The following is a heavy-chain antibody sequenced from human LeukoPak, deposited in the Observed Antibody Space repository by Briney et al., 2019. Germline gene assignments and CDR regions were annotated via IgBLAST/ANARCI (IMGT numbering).Heavy chain of an antibody. J-gene: IGHJ6*03. CDR3: ARTYYYGSGSYYKITYYYYMDV. CDR1: GYTFTGYY. CDR2: INPNSGGT. D-gene: IGHD3-10*01. V-gene: IGHV1-2*02. Sequence: ASVKVSCKASGYTFTGYYMHWVRQAPGQGLEWMGWINPNSGGTNYAQKFQGRVTMTRDTSISTAYMELSRLRSDDTAVYYCARTYYYGSGSYYKITYYYYMDVWGKGTTVTVSS.